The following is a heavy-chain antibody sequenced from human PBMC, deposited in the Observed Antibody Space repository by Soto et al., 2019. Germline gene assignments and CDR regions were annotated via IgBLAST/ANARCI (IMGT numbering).Heavy chain of an antibody. J-gene: IGHJ1*01. D-gene: IGHD3-16*02. CDR2: IYYSGET. Sequence: QLQQQESGPGLVKPSETLSLTCTVSGVSISGTSYYWGWIRQTPAKGLEWIGTIYYSGETFYNPSLKSRVTLSIDTSKNHFSLNLTSVTAADTAIYYCARHGSFWGQGALVTVSS. CDR1: GVSISGTSYY. CDR3: ARHGSF. V-gene: IGHV4-39*01.